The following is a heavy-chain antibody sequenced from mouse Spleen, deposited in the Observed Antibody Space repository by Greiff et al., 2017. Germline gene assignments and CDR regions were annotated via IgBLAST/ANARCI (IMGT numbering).Heavy chain of an antibody. Sequence: EVQLQQSGPELVKPGASVKISCKASGYSFTDYNMNWVKQSNGKSLEWIGVINPNYGTTSYNQKFKGKATLTVDQSSSTAYMQLNSLTSEDSAVYYCARSGHYGYEELIRWFAYWGQGTLVTVSA. V-gene: IGHV1-39*01. CDR3: ARSGHYGYEELIRWFAY. CDR1: GYSFTDYN. J-gene: IGHJ3*01. CDR2: INPNYGTT. D-gene: IGHD2-2*01.